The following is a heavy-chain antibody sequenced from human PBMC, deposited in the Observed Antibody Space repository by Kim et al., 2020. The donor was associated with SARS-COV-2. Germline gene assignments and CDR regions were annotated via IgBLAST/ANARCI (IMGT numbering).Heavy chain of an antibody. CDR3: AKDVIAAALTPYYFDY. V-gene: IGHV3-23*01. J-gene: IGHJ4*02. Sequence: GGSLRLSCAASGFTFSSYAMSWVRQAPGKGLEWVSAISGSGGSTYYADSVKGRFTISRDNSKNTLYLQMNSLRAEDTAVYYCAKDVIAAALTPYYFDYWGQGTLVTVSS. CDR1: GFTFSSYA. D-gene: IGHD6-13*01. CDR2: ISGSGGST.